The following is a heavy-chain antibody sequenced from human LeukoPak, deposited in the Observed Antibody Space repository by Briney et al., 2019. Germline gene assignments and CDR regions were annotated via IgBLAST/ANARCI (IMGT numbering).Heavy chain of an antibody. CDR3: ARGPTTVVTPGGYFDY. V-gene: IGHV4-59*01. Sequence: SETLSLTCTVSGGSISSYYWNWIRQPPGKGLEWIGYIYYSGSTNYNPSLKSRITMSVDTSKNQFSLKLSSVTAADTAVYYCARGPTTVVTPGGYFDYWGQGTLVTVSS. CDR2: IYYSGST. J-gene: IGHJ4*02. D-gene: IGHD4-23*01. CDR1: GGSISSYY.